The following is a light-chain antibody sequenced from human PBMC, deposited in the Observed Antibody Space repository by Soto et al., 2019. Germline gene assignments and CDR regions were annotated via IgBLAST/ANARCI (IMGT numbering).Light chain of an antibody. CDR2: LNSDGSH. CDR3: QTWGTGGVV. CDR1: SGHSTYA. Sequence: QLVLTQSPSASASLGASVKLTCTLSSGHSTYAIAWHQQQPEKGPRYLMRLNSDGSHWKGDGIPDRFSASSSGTERYLTISSLQSEDEADYYCQTWGTGGVVFGGGTQLTVL. V-gene: IGLV4-69*01. J-gene: IGLJ2*01.